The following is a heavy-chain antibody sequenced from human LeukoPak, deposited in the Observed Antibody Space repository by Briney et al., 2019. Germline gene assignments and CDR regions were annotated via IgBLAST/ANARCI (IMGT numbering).Heavy chain of an antibody. CDR2: IYYSGST. J-gene: IGHJ6*03. V-gene: IGHV4-39*01. CDR1: GDSISTSSYY. Sequence: PSETLSLTCSVSGDSISTSSYYWGWIRQPPGKGLEWIGTIYYSGSTYYNPSLTSRVTISVDTSKSQFSLKLSSVTAADTAVYCCARHKDYYYSYMDVWGKGTTVTISS. CDR3: ARHKDYYYSYMDV.